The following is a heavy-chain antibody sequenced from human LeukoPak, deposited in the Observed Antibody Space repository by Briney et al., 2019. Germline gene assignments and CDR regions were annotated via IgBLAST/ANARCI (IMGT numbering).Heavy chain of an antibody. CDR1: DFVFSDYY. Sequence: GGSLRLSCAASDFVFSDYYMSWVRQAPGKGLEWVSYISSSGDSIYYADSVKGRFTISRDNAKNSLYLQMNSLRAEDTAVYYCAREMEGDYGSGTFFDLWGQGNMVTVSS. V-gene: IGHV3-11*01. D-gene: IGHD3-10*01. CDR2: ISSSGDSI. CDR3: AREMEGDYGSGTFFDL. J-gene: IGHJ4*02.